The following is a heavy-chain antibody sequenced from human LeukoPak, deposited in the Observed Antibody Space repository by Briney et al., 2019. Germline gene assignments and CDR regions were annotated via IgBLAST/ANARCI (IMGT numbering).Heavy chain of an antibody. CDR3: ASSFGTDSSGYYYEFDY. J-gene: IGHJ4*02. CDR1: GGSFSGYY. D-gene: IGHD3-22*01. CDR2: INHSGST. V-gene: IGHV4-34*01. Sequence: SETLSLTCAVYGGSFSGYYWSWIRQPPGKGLEWIGEINHSGSTNYNPSLKSRVTISVDTSKNQFSLKLSSVTAADTAVYYCASSFGTDSSGYYYEFDYWGQGTLVTVPS.